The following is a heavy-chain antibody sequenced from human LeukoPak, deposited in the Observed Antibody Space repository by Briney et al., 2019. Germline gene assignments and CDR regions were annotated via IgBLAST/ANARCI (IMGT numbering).Heavy chain of an antibody. CDR2: MNPNSGNT. CDR1: GYTFTSYD. V-gene: IGHV1-8*01. J-gene: IGHJ5*02. D-gene: IGHD3-3*01. Sequence: GASVKVSCKASGYTFTSYDINWVRQATGQGLEWLGWMNPNSGNTGYAQNFQDRATMTRNTSISTAYMELSSLRSEDTAVYYCTRGHYDFWSGYYRRLTNPNWFDPWGQGTLVTVSS. CDR3: TRGHYDFWSGYYRRLTNPNWFDP.